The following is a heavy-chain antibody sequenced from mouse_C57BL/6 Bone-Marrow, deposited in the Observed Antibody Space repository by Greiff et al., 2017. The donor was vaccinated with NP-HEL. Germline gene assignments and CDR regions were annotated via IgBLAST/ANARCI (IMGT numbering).Heavy chain of an antibody. Sequence: QVTLKESGPGILQPSQTLSLTCSFSGFSLSTFGMGLGWIRQPSGKGLEWLAHIWWDDDKYYNPALKSRLTISKDTSKNQVFLKIANVDTADTATYYCASYYYGSSTDYWGQGTTLTVSS. CDR3: ASYYYGSSTDY. CDR1: GFSLSTFGMG. D-gene: IGHD1-1*01. J-gene: IGHJ2*01. V-gene: IGHV8-8*01. CDR2: IWWDDDK.